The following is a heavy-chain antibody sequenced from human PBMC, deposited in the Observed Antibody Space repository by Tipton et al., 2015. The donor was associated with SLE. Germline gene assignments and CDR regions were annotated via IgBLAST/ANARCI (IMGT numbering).Heavy chain of an antibody. Sequence: TLSLTCSVSGGSISSSGYYWGWVRQPPGKGLEWIGSIDHRGTTYYNYDPSLISRVTISADTSKNHFFLKLSSVTAADTAAYFCARDKSNWDIDYWGQGTLVTVSS. V-gene: IGHV4-39*07. CDR1: GGSISSSGYY. J-gene: IGHJ4*02. D-gene: IGHD1-1*01. CDR3: ARDKSNWDIDY. CDR2: IDHRGTT.